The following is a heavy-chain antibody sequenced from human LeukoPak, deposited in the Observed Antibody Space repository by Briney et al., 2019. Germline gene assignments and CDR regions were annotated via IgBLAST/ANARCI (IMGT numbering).Heavy chain of an antibody. V-gene: IGHV4-59*01. CDR2: IYYSGST. J-gene: IGHJ4*02. CDR3: ASDSGSYQVDY. Sequence: SETLSLTCTVSGGSISTYYWSWIRQPLGKGLEWIGYIYYSGSTNSNPSLKSRVTISVDTSKNQFSLNLSSVTAADTAVYYCASDSGSYQVDYWGQGTLVTVSS. D-gene: IGHD1-26*01. CDR1: GGSISTYY.